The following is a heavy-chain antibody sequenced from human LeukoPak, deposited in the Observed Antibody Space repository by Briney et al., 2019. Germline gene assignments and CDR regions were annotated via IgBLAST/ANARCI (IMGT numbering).Heavy chain of an antibody. CDR2: IYYSGST. V-gene: IGHV4-59*01. Sequence: SETLSLTCAVYGGSFSGYYWSWICQPPGKGLEWIGYIYYSGSTNYNPSLKSRVTISVDTSKNQFSLKLSSVTAADTAVYYCARRKLVGASPFDYWGQGTLVTVSS. D-gene: IGHD1-26*01. J-gene: IGHJ4*02. CDR1: GGSFSGYY. CDR3: ARRKLVGASPFDY.